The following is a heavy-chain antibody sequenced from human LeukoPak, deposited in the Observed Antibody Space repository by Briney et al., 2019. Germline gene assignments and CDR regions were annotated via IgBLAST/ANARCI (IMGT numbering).Heavy chain of an antibody. Sequence: PSETLSLTCTVSGGSISSSSYYWGWIRQPPGKGLEWIGSTYYSGSTYYNPSLKSRVTISVDTSKNQFSLKLSSATAADTAVYYCARLAPSEDYSGSYYGESWGQGTLVTVSS. CDR1: GGSISSSSYY. V-gene: IGHV4-39*01. J-gene: IGHJ5*02. CDR2: TYYSGST. D-gene: IGHD1-26*01. CDR3: ARLAPSEDYSGSYYGES.